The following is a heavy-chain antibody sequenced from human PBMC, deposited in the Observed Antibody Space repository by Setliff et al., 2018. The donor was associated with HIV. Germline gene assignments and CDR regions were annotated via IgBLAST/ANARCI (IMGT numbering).Heavy chain of an antibody. V-gene: IGHV1-46*01. CDR2: INPSSTST. D-gene: IGHD2-15*01. CDR1: GDSFSTDA. CDR3: ARGYWSGGSCYSPFDY. J-gene: IGHJ4*02. Sequence: ASVKVSCKTFGDSFSTDAISWVRQAPGEGLEWMGIINPSSTSTNYAQRFQGRVTMTRDTSTSTVYMELSSLRSEDTAVYYCARGYWSGGSCYSPFDYWGQGAPVTVSS.